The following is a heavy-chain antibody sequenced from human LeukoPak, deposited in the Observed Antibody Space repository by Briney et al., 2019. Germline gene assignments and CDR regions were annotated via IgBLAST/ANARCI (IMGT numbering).Heavy chain of an antibody. CDR3: ARAFRGESTIHELRDDLTPNNYFDY. V-gene: IGHV4-34*01. D-gene: IGHD3-16*01. Sequence: SETLSLTCAVYGGSFSGYYWSWIRQPPGKGLEWIGEINHSGSTNYNPSLKSRVTISVDTSKNQFSLKLSSVTAADTAVYYCARAFRGESTIHELRDDLTPNNYFDYWGQGTLVTVSS. J-gene: IGHJ4*02. CDR1: GGSFSGYY. CDR2: INHSGST.